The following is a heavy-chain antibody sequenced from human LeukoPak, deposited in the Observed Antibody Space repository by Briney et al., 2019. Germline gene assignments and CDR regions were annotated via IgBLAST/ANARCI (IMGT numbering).Heavy chain of an antibody. V-gene: IGHV1-18*01. D-gene: IGHD3-22*01. J-gene: IGHJ4*02. CDR3: ARDPYYYDSSGSHFDY. Sequence: ASVKVSCKASGYTFTTYGISWVRQAPGQGLEWMGWISAYNGNTDYAQKLQGRVTMTTDTSTRTAYMELRSLRFDDTAVYYCARDPYYYDSSGSHFDYWGQGTQVTVSS. CDR2: ISAYNGNT. CDR1: GYTFTTYG.